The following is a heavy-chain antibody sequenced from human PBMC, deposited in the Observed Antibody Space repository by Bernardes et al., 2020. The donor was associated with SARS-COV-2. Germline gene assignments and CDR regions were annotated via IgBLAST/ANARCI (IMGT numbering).Heavy chain of an antibody. D-gene: IGHD5-12*01. CDR1: GGTFSSYT. V-gene: IGHV1-69*02. J-gene: IGHJ4*02. CDR2: IIPILGIA. Sequence: SVKVSCKASGGTFSSYTISWVRQAPGQGLEWMGRIIPILGIANYAQKFQGRVTITADKSTSTAYMELSSLRSEDTAVYYCATVEMATIRLFGFGYFDYWGQGTLVTVSS. CDR3: ATVEMATIRLFGFGYFDY.